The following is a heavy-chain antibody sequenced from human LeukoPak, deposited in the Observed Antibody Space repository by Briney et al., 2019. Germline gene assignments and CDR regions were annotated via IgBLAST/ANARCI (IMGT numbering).Heavy chain of an antibody. CDR1: GDSISSYY. Sequence: PSETLSLTCTVSGDSISSYYWSWIRQPPGKGLEWIGYISYSGSTNYNPSLKSRVTISVDTSKNQFSLKLSSVTAADTAVYYCARLDYSSSLYIYWGQGTLVTLSS. D-gene: IGHD6-13*01. J-gene: IGHJ4*02. CDR2: ISYSGST. V-gene: IGHV4-59*08. CDR3: ARLDYSSSLYIY.